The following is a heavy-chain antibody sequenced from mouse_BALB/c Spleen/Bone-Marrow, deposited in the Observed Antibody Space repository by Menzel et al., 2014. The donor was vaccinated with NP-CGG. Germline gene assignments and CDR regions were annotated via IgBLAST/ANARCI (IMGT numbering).Heavy chain of an antibody. D-gene: IGHD2-3*01. Sequence: EVQGVESGGGLVQPGGSLRLSCATSGFTFTDYYMNWVRQPPGKALEWLGFIRNKANGYTTEYSASVKGRFTISRDNPQSILYLQMNTLRAEDSATYYCARDMGGLLFDYWGQGTTLTVSS. CDR2: IRNKANGYTT. CDR3: ARDMGGLLFDY. CDR1: GFTFTDYY. V-gene: IGHV7-3*02. J-gene: IGHJ2*01.